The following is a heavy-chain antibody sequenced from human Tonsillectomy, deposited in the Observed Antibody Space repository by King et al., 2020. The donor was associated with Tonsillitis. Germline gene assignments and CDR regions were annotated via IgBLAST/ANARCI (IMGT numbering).Heavy chain of an antibody. CDR3: ARGYSYGYLDY. V-gene: IGHV1-46*03. J-gene: IGHJ4*02. Sequence: VQLVESGAEVKKPGASVKVSCKTSGYTFTSYYMHWVRQAPGQGLEWMGIINLSVVSTTYALKFQGRVTMTRDTSTSTVYMELTSLRSEDTAVYYCARGYSYGYLDYWGQGTLVTVSS. D-gene: IGHD5-18*01. CDR2: INLSVVST. CDR1: GYTFTSYY.